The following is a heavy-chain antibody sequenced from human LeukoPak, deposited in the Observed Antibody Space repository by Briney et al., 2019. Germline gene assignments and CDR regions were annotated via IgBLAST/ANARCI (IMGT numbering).Heavy chain of an antibody. CDR3: RKDQGGKTPHYLDP. V-gene: IGHV3-23*01. CDR2: ISASGGST. J-gene: IGHJ5*02. Sequence: GGSRRLSCAASGFTFSSSAMSWVRQVPGKGLGWVSGISASGGSTSYADSVRGRFTISRDNSKNTLYVQMNSLRDEDTALYYCRKDQGGKTPHYLDPWGRGPLVTVSS. D-gene: IGHD3-16*01. CDR1: GFTFSSSA.